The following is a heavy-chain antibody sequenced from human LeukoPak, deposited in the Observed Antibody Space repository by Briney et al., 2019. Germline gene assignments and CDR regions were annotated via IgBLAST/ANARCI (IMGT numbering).Heavy chain of an antibody. CDR1: GGSISSSSYY. V-gene: IGHV4-39*07. CDR2: IYYSGST. J-gene: IGHJ4*02. CDR3: AVLVRVSSWYDGDY. D-gene: IGHD6-13*01. Sequence: SETLSLTCTVSGGSISSSSYYWGWIRQPPGKGLEWIGSIYYSGSTYYNPSLKSRVTISVDTSKNQFSLKLSSVTAADTAVYYCAVLVRVSSWYDGDYWGQGTLVTVSS.